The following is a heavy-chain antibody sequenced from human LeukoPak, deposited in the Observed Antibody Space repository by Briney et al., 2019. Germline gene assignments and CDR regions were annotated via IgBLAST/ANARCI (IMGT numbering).Heavy chain of an antibody. CDR1: GFTVSSNY. D-gene: IGHD3-10*01. J-gene: IGHJ4*02. CDR2: IYSGGST. CDR3: ARDAYQTYYYGSGSYR. V-gene: IGHV3-66*01. Sequence: GGSLRLSCAASGFTVSSNYMGWVRQAPGKGLEWVSVIYSGGSTYYADSVKGRFTISRDNSKNTLYLQMNSLRAEDTAVYYCARDAYQTYYYGSGSYRWGQGTLGTVSS.